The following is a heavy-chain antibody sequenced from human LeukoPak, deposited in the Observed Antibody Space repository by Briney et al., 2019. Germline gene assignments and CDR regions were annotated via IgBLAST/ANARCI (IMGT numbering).Heavy chain of an antibody. V-gene: IGHV1-2*02. CDR3: ARVSRWRGGPLDY. CDR1: GYTFTGYY. CDR2: INPNSGGT. Sequence: GASVKVSCKASGYTFTGYYMHWVRPAPGQGLEWMGWINPNSGGTNYAQKFQGRVTMTRDTSISTAYMELSRLRSDDTAVYYCARVSRWRGGPLDYWGQGTLVTVSS. D-gene: IGHD3-16*01. J-gene: IGHJ4*02.